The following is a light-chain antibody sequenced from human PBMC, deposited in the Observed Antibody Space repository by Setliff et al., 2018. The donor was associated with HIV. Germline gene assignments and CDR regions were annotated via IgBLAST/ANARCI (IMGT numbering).Light chain of an antibody. J-gene: IGLJ1*01. CDR2: EVN. V-gene: IGLV2-14*01. Sequence: QSALAQPASVSGSPGQSITISCNGTSNDIGAYNYVSWYQQHPDRAPKLMIYEVNNRPSGVSNRFSGSKSGNTASLTISGLQTEDEADYYCTSYTGGNTRVFGTGTKVTVL. CDR3: TSYTGGNTRV. CDR1: SNDIGAYNY.